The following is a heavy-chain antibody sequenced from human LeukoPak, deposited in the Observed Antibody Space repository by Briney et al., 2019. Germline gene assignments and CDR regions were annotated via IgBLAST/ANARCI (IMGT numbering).Heavy chain of an antibody. V-gene: IGHV1-46*01. Sequence: ASVTVSFTSSGYTFTNYYMHWVRQAPGQGLEWVGLISPSGTSTNYAQKFRGRVTMTRDTSTTTVYMELSSLRSDATAVYYCAREESGGYIDYWGQGTLVSVSS. CDR1: GYTFTNYY. CDR2: ISPSGTST. D-gene: IGHD2-8*02. J-gene: IGHJ4*02. CDR3: AREESGGYIDY.